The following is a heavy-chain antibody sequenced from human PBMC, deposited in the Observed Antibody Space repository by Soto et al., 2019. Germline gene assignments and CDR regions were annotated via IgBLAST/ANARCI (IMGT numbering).Heavy chain of an antibody. CDR1: GYTLTELS. J-gene: IGHJ4*02. D-gene: IGHD1-7*01. CDR2: FDPEDGET. V-gene: IGHV1-24*01. Sequence: QVQLVQSGAEVKKPGASVKVSCKVSGYTLTELSMHWVRQAPGKGLEWMGGFDPEDGETIYTQKFQGRVTMTEDTSTDTAYMELSSLRSEDTAVYYCATAAGLRYNWNYGPEPPFDYWGQGTLVTVSS. CDR3: ATAAGLRYNWNYGPEPPFDY.